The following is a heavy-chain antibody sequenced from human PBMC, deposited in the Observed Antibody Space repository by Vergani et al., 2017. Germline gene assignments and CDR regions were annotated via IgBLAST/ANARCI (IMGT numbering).Heavy chain of an antibody. Sequence: QVQLQESGPGLVKPSQTLSLTCTVSGGSISSGDYYWSWIRQTPGKGLEWIGYIYYSGSTYYNPSLKSRVTISVDTSKNQFSLKLSSVTAADTAVYYCARSGYSYGSHWYFDLWGRGTLVTVSS. CDR2: IYYSGST. V-gene: IGHV4-30-4*01. CDR3: ARSGYSYGSHWYFDL. CDR1: GGSISSGDYY. J-gene: IGHJ2*01. D-gene: IGHD5-18*01.